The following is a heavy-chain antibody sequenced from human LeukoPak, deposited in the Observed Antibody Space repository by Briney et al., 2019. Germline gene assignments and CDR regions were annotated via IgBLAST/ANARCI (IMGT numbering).Heavy chain of an antibody. CDR2: IYYSGST. Sequence: SETLSLTCTVSGGSISSSSYYWGWIRQPPGKGLEWIGSIYYSGSTYYNPSLKSRVTISVDTSKNQFSLKLSSVTAADTAVYYCARAPIVGATGLGYWGQGTLVTVSS. V-gene: IGHV4-39*01. CDR3: ARAPIVGATGLGY. CDR1: GGSISSSSYY. D-gene: IGHD1-26*01. J-gene: IGHJ4*02.